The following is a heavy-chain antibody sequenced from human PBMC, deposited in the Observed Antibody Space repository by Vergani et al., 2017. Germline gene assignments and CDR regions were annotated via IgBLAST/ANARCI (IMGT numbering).Heavy chain of an antibody. CDR1: GYSISGGYY. CDR3: ARTPPANDAPAWFAP. CDR2: IYHSGVT. D-gene: IGHD2-15*01. J-gene: IGHJ5*02. Sequence: QVQLQESGPGVVRPSGTLSLKCSVPGYSISGGYYWAWPRQTPGKGLEWIGQIYHSGVTHYNPSFKSRVTMSVAASKNQFSLELDSVTAADTAIYYCARTPPANDAPAWFAPWGRGIRVTVSS. V-gene: IGHV4-38-2*02.